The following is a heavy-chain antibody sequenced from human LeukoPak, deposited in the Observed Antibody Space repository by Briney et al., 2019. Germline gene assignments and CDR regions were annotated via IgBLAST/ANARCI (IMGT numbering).Heavy chain of an antibody. CDR1: GGSFSGYY. CDR2: INHSGST. D-gene: IGHD2-2*01. Sequence: SETLSLTCAVYGGSFSGYYWSWIRQPPGKGLEWIGEINHSGSTNYNPSLKSRVTISVDTSKNQFSLKLSSVTAADTAVYYCTRGSTSRDWFDPWGQGTLVTVSS. J-gene: IGHJ5*02. V-gene: IGHV4-34*01. CDR3: TRGSTSRDWFDP.